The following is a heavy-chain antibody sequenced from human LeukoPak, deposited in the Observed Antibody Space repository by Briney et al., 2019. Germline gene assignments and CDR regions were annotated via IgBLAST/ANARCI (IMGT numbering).Heavy chain of an antibody. J-gene: IGHJ4*02. D-gene: IGHD2-8*01. V-gene: IGHV3-21*01. Sequence: GGSLRLSCAASGFTFSSYSMNWVRQAPGKGLEWVSSISSSSSYIYYADSVKGRFTISRDNAKNSLYLQMNSLRAEDTAVYYCARDSCCTNGVCYTPYDYWGQGTLVTVSS. CDR1: GFTFSSYS. CDR2: ISSSSSYI. CDR3: ARDSCCTNGVCYTPYDY.